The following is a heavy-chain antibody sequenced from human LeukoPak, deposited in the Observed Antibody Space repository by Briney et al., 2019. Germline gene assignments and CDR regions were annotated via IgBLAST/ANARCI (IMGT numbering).Heavy chain of an antibody. V-gene: IGHV3-53*01. D-gene: IGHD3-22*01. CDR1: GFTVDSNY. CDR3: ARGDDSGYYDYFDY. J-gene: IGHJ4*02. Sequence: GGSLRLSCAASGFTVDSNYLSWVRQAPGKGLEWVSTIYTGGNTYYSASVKGRFTISRDFSKNTVFLHMNSLRAEDTAMYYCARGDDSGYYDYFDYWGQGALVTVSS. CDR2: IYTGGNT.